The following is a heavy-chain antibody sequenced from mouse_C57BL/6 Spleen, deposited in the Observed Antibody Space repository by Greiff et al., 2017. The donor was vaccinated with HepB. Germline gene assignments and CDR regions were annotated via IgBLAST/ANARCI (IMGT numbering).Heavy chain of an antibody. D-gene: IGHD1-1*01. CDR3: ARESSYSYYAMDY. J-gene: IGHJ4*01. CDR1: GYTFTSYW. CDR2: IHPNSGST. Sequence: VQLQQPGAELVKPGASVKLSCKASGYTFTSYWMHWVKQRPGQGLEWIGMIHPNSGSTNYNEKFKSKATLTVDKSSSTAYMQLSSLTSEDSAVYDCARESSYSYYAMDYWGQGTSVTVSS. V-gene: IGHV1-64*01.